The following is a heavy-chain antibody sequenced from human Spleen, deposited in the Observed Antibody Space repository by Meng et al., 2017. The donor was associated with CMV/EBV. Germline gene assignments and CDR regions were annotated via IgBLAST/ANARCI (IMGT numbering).Heavy chain of an antibody. CDR3: ARAAIADTFDY. CDR1: GGSISSSSYY. D-gene: IGHD6-13*01. V-gene: IGHV4-39*07. CDR2: INHSGST. Sequence: LQDPGPGLVKPSETLSLTCTVPGGSISSSSYYWGWIRQPPGKGLEWIGEINHSGSTNYNPSLKSRVTISVDTSKNQFSLKLSSVTAADTAVYYCARAAIADTFDYWGQGTLVTVSS. J-gene: IGHJ4*02.